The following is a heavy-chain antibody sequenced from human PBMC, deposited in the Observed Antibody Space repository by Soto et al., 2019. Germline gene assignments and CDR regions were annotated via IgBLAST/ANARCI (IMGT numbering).Heavy chain of an antibody. CDR1: GGSISSYY. CDR2: IYYSGST. D-gene: IGHD6-19*01. J-gene: IGHJ3*02. V-gene: IGHV4-59*08. Sequence: PSETLSLTCTVSGGSISSYYWSWIRQPPGKGLEWIGYIYYSGSTNYNPSLKSRVTISVDTSKNQFSLKLSSVTAADTAVYYCARPIAVAGTWYAFDIWGQGTMVTVSS. CDR3: ARPIAVAGTWYAFDI.